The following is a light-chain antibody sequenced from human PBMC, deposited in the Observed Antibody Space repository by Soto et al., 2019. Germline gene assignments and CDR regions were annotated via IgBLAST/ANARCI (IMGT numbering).Light chain of an antibody. Sequence: FMLTQPHSVSESPGKTVTISCTRSSGSNASNYVQWYQQRPGSAPTTVIYEDNQRPSGVPDRFSGSIDSSSNSASLTISGLKTEDEADYYCQSYDSSNAVFGGGTQLTVL. CDR2: EDN. CDR3: QSYDSSNAV. J-gene: IGLJ7*01. CDR1: SGSNASNY. V-gene: IGLV6-57*03.